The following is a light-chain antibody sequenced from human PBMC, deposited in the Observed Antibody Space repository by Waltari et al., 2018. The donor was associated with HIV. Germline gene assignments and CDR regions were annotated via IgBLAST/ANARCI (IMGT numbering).Light chain of an antibody. Sequence: QSVLTQPPSVSGAPGQRVTISCTGSSSNIGAGYDVHWYQQLPGTAPKLLIYANINRPSGVPDRFSCSKSGSSASLAIPGLQAEDEAHYYCQSFDSSLTTSGVIFGGGTKLTVL. CDR1: SSNIGAGYD. V-gene: IGLV1-40*01. J-gene: IGLJ2*01. CDR3: QSFDSSLTTSGVI. CDR2: ANI.